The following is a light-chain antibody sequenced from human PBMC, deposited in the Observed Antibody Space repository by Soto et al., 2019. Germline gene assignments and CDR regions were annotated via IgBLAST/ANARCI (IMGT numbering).Light chain of an antibody. CDR2: RND. CDR1: SSNIGNNF. Sequence: QSVLTQAPSASETPGQRVSISCSGSSSNIGNNFVYWYQQLPGAAPRLLIYRNDKRPTGGPDRFSASKSGTSASLAISGLRSEDEALYHCATWDATMSGPVFGGGTKLTVL. V-gene: IGLV1-47*01. CDR3: ATWDATMSGPV. J-gene: IGLJ2*01.